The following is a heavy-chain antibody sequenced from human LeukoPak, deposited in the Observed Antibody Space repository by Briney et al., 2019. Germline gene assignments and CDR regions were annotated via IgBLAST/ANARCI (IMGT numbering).Heavy chain of an antibody. CDR3: ARGHCGGDCFFPVDY. D-gene: IGHD2-21*02. V-gene: IGHV3-48*02. Sequence: GGSLKLSCAASGFTFSSYSMNWVRQAPGKGLEWVSYISSSSGTIYYADSVKGRFTISRDNAKNSLYLQMNSLRDEDTAVYYCARGHCGGDCFFPVDYWGQGTLVTVSS. CDR1: GFTFSSYS. CDR2: ISSSSGTI. J-gene: IGHJ4*02.